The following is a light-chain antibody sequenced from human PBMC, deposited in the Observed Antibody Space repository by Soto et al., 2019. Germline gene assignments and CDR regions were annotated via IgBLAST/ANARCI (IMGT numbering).Light chain of an antibody. CDR3: TSYAGSNNYV. V-gene: IGLV2-8*01. CDR1: TRDVGGYNF. J-gene: IGLJ1*01. CDR2: EVS. Sequence: QSALTQSPSASGSPGQSVTISCTGTTRDVGGYNFVSWYQHHPGKAPKLMIFEVSKRPSGVPDRFSGSKSGNTASLTVSGLQAEDEADYYCTSYAGSNNYVFGTGTQLTVL.